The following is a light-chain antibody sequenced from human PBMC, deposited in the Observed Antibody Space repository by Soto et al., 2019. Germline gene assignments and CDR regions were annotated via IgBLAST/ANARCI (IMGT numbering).Light chain of an antibody. CDR3: QQLHSYTIT. J-gene: IGKJ5*01. CDR2: AAS. V-gene: IGKV1-9*01. CDR1: QGISTF. Sequence: IQLTQSPSSLSASVGDRVTFTCRASQGISTFLAWYQKKAGKYPKPLIYAASTLQSGVSSRFSGSGSGTDFNLTISRLQTEDSAIYYCQQLHSYTITFGHGTRLEIK.